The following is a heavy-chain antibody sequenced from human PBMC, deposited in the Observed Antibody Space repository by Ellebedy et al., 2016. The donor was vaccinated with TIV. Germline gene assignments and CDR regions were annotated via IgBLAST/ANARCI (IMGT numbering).Heavy chain of an antibody. J-gene: IGHJ4*02. CDR3: ATVLEESVAIGY. V-gene: IGHV1-2*06. CDR1: EHIFIDHY. Sequence: AASVKVSCKASEHIFIDHYIHWVRQAPGQGLEWMGHIKPRYGTHYERKFQGRVTMTRHTSNNTAYLEMTNLISADTAIYFWATVLEESVAIGYWGQGTLVTVSS. CDR2: IKPRYGT.